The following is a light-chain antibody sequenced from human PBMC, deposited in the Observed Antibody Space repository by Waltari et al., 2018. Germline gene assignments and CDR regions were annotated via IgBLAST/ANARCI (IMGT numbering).Light chain of an antibody. CDR1: TSNIGTKT. V-gene: IGLV1-44*01. Sequence: QSVLTQPPSASGTPGQTVTISCSGTTSNIGTKTVRWFRQLPGAAPTHVMYYNNLRPSGVPDRFSGSRAGTSSSLAISGLQSEDEATYYCSTCDDSLNGWVICGGTKVTVL. CDR2: YNN. CDR3: STCDDSLNGWV. J-gene: IGLJ3*02.